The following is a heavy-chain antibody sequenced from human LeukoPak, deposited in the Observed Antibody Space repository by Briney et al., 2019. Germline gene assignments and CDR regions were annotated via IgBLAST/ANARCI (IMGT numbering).Heavy chain of an antibody. J-gene: IGHJ4*02. CDR3: VKDLLPWIQICLTIEY. V-gene: IGHV3-64D*09. CDR1: LFTLSSYA. Sequence: PGGTLRLSRAPSLFTLSSYAIQCVRQAPGKGLEYVSGISSNGGSTYYAESVKGRFTISRDNSKNTLYLQMSSLRTEDTAAYYCVKDLLPWIQICLTIEYWGQGTLVTVSS. D-gene: IGHD5-18*01. CDR2: ISSNGGST.